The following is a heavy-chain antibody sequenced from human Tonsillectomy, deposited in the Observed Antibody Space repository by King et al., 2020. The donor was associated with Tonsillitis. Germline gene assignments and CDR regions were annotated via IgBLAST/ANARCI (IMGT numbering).Heavy chain of an antibody. Sequence: VTLKESGPVLVKPTETLTLTCTVSGFSLSNARMGVRWIRQPPGKALEWLAHIFSNDEKSYSTSLKTWLTISTDTSKSQVVLTMTNMDPVDTATYYCARTLWGYYFDSWGQGILVTVSS. CDR3: ARTLWGYYFDS. J-gene: IGHJ4*02. CDR2: IFSNDEK. D-gene: IGHD3-10*01. V-gene: IGHV2-26*01. CDR1: GFSLSNARMG.